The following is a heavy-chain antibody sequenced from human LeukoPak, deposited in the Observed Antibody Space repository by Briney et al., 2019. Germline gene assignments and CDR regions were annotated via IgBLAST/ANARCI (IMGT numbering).Heavy chain of an antibody. CDR1: GYSFISHW. D-gene: IGHD1-26*01. CDR2: IYPGDSDT. Sequence: GESLKISCEGSGYSFISHWIAWVRHMPGKGLEWMGIIYPGDSDTRCSPSFQGQVTISADKSISTAYLQWSSLKASDTAIYYCARCSGSSRPLDQWGQGTLVTVSS. J-gene: IGHJ4*02. V-gene: IGHV5-51*01. CDR3: ARCSGSSRPLDQ.